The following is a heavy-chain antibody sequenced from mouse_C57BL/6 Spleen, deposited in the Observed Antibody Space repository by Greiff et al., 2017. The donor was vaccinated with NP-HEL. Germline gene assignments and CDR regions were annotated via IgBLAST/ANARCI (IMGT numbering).Heavy chain of an antibody. CDR1: GYTFTDYY. D-gene: IGHD1-3*01. J-gene: IGHJ4*01. CDR3: ARYCSSYYYAMDY. V-gene: IGHV1-26*01. Sequence: VQLQQSGPELVKPGASVKISCKASGYTFTDYYMNWVKQSHGKSLEWIGDINPNNGGTSYNQKFKGKATLTVDKSSSTAYMELRSLTSEDSAVYYCARYCSSYYYAMDYWGQGTSVTVSS. CDR2: INPNNGGT.